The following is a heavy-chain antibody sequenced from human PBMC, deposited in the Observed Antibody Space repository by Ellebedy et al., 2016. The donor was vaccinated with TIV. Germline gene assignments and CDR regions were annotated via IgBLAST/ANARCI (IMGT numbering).Heavy chain of an antibody. CDR1: GSTFSSYN. J-gene: IGHJ3*02. D-gene: IGHD3/OR15-3a*01. CDR3: ARLKPLDSNSLDI. CDR2: ISSSSTTI. Sequence: GESLKISCAASGSTFSSYNMNWVRQAPGKGLEWISYISSSSTTIYYADSVKGRFTISRDNAKNSQYLQRNSLRDEDTAVYYCARLKPLDSNSLDIWGRGTMVTVSS. V-gene: IGHV3-48*02.